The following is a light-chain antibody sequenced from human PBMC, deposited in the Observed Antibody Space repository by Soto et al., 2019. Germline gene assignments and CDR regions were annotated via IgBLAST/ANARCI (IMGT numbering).Light chain of an antibody. Sequence: IVMTQSPATLSVSPGERATLSCRASQSVSSNLAWYQQKPGQAPRLLIYGASTRATDIPARFSGSGSGTEFTLTISSLQSEDFAVYYCQQYSNWPLTFGGGTKV. CDR1: QSVSSN. CDR3: QQYSNWPLT. CDR2: GAS. J-gene: IGKJ4*01. V-gene: IGKV3-15*01.